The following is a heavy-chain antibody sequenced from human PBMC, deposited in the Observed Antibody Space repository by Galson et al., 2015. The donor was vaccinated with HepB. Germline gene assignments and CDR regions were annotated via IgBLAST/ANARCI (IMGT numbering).Heavy chain of an antibody. V-gene: IGHV4-59*08. CDR2: IYYNGNT. CDR1: GGSISGYS. CDR3: AKHGLNVIVIPAAMEGYMDV. D-gene: IGHD2-2*01. J-gene: IGHJ6*03. Sequence: LSLTCTVSGGSISGYSWSWIRQPPGKGLEWIGYIYYNGNTNYNPSLKSRVTISVDTSKNQFSLKLSSVTAADTALYYCAKHGLNVIVIPAAMEGYMDVWGKGTTVTVSS.